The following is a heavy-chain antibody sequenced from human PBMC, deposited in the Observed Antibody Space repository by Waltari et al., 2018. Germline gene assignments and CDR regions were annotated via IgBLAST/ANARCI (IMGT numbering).Heavy chain of an antibody. D-gene: IGHD6-13*01. J-gene: IGHJ4*02. CDR3: TRGGRDSSWYWRD. V-gene: IGHV3-7*01. Sequence: EVQLVESGGGLAQPGGSLRLSCAASGLSFSNYWMTWVSQASGKVPEWVANIKQDGSEKYYMDSVKGRFTISRDNAKNSLYLQMNNLRVEDTAVYYCTRGGRDSSWYWRDWGQGTLVTVSS. CDR2: IKQDGSEK. CDR1: GLSFSNYW.